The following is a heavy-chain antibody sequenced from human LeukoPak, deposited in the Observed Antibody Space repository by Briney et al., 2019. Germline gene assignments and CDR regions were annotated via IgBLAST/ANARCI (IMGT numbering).Heavy chain of an antibody. CDR1: GFTFSSYW. CDR2: INSDGSRT. V-gene: IGHV3-74*01. J-gene: IGHJ6*03. Sequence: PGGSLRLSCAASGFTFSSYWMHWVRQAPGKGLVWVSRINSDGSRTNYADSVKGRFTISRDNAKNTLYLQMNSLRAEDTVVYYCARKYNYGYNYMDVWGKGTTVTISS. CDR3: ARKYNYGYNYMDV. D-gene: IGHD5-18*01.